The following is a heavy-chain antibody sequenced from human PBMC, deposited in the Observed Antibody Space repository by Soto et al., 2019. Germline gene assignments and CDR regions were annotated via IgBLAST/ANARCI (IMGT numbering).Heavy chain of an antibody. J-gene: IGHJ3*02. CDR3: AREQQLVPGPDAFDI. D-gene: IGHD6-13*01. CDR1: GYTFTSYY. CDR2: INPSGDST. Sequence: ASVKVSCKASGYTFTSYYMHWVRQAPGQGLEWMGIINPSGDSTSYAQKFQGRVTMTRDTSTSTVYMELSSLRSEDTAVYYCAREQQLVPGPDAFDIWGQGTMVTVSS. V-gene: IGHV1-46*01.